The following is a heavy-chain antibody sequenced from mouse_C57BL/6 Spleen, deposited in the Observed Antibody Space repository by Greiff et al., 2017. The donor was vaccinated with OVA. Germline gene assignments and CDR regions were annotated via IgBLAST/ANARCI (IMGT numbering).Heavy chain of an antibody. V-gene: IGHV1-55*01. J-gene: IGHJ2*01. D-gene: IGHD1-1*01. CDR3: ARSFYYYSKACGY. CDR1: GYTFTSYW. CDR2: IYPGSGST. Sequence: VQLQQPGAELVKPGASVKMSCKASGYTFTSYWITWVKQRPGQGLEWIGDIYPGSGSTNYNEKFKSKATLTVDTSSSTAYMQLSSLTSEDSAVYYCARSFYYYSKACGYWGQGTTLTVSS.